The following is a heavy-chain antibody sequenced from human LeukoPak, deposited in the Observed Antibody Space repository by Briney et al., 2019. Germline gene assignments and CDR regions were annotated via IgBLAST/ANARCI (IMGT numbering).Heavy chain of an antibody. D-gene: IGHD4-11*01. CDR1: GFTFNNYW. CDR2: IKPDGTEI. CDR3: ARAAYSNYVGYYYGMDV. V-gene: IGHV3-7*01. J-gene: IGHJ6*02. Sequence: GGSLRLSCAASGFTFNNYWMTWFRQAPGKGLEWVANIKPDGTEIYYVDSVRGRFIVSRDNAENSLYLQMNSLRAEDTAVYYCARAAYSNYVGYYYGMDVWGQGTTVTVSS.